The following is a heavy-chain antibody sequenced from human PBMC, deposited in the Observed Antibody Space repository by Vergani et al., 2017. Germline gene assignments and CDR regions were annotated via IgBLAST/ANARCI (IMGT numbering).Heavy chain of an antibody. V-gene: IGHV1-69*01. CDR2: IIPILGTA. Sequence: QVQLVQSGAEVKKPGASVKVSCKASGYTFTGYYMHWVRQAPGQGLEWMGWIIPILGTANYAQKFQGRVQITAEQSTSTAYRELSSLRSEDTTVYYCASRDGSVGDAVDIWGQGTMVTVSS. CDR3: ASRDGSVGDAVDI. D-gene: IGHD5-24*01. CDR1: GYTFTGYY. J-gene: IGHJ3*02.